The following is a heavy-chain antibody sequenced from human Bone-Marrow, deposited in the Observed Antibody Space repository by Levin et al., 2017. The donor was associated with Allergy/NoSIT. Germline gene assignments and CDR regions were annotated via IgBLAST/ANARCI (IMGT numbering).Heavy chain of an antibody. Sequence: SETLSLTCGISGDSVSGRYGTWNWIRQSPSRGLEWLGRTYYRSKWYYDYGVSVKGRVTIKADTSKNQFSLQVNSVTPEDTAMYYCARETDPGWFDPWGQGTLVTVSS. CDR2: TYYRSKWYY. CDR3: ARETDPGWFDP. D-gene: IGHD3-10*01. CDR1: GDSVSGRYGT. J-gene: IGHJ5*02. V-gene: IGHV6-1*01.